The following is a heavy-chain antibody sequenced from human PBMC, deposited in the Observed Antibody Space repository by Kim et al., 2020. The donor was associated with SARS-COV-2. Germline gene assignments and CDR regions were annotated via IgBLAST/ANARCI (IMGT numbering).Heavy chain of an antibody. J-gene: IGHJ6*02. V-gene: IGHV4-59*13. Sequence: SETLSLTCTVSGGSISSYYWSWIRQPPGKGLEWIGYIYYSGSTNYNPSLKSRVTISVDTSKNQFSLKLSSVTAADTAVYYCARNAKKIELRFLEWPYGMDVWGQGTTVTVSS. CDR3: ARNAKKIELRFLEWPYGMDV. D-gene: IGHD3-3*01. CDR1: GGSISSYY. CDR2: IYYSGST.